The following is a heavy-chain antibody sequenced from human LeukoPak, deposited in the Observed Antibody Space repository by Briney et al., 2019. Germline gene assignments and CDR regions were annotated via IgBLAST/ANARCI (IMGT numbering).Heavy chain of an antibody. CDR1: GFTFSSYS. D-gene: IGHD3-10*01. CDR3: ARDYYYGSGTRGYYYMAV. Sequence: GGSLRLSCAASGFTFSSYSMNWVRQAPGKGLEWVSYINNIGSAIYYADSVKGRFTISRDNAKNSLYLQMNSLRAEDTAVYYCARDYYYGSGTRGYYYMAVWGKGTTVTVSS. V-gene: IGHV3-48*01. J-gene: IGHJ6*03. CDR2: INNIGSAI.